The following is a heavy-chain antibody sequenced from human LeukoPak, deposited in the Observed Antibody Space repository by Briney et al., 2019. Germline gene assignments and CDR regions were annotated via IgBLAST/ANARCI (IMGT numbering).Heavy chain of an antibody. Sequence: ETACLICTVSGGAVSSDSNYWSRIRKPPGKGLEWIEYIYYSGSTNYNPCLTSRVTMSVDTSKIQFSLELSSVTAADTAVYYCARETVTHYFDYWGQGNLDPVSS. D-gene: IGHD4-17*01. J-gene: IGHJ4*02. CDR3: ARETVTHYFDY. CDR1: GGAVSSDSNY. CDR2: IYYSGST. V-gene: IGHV4-61*01.